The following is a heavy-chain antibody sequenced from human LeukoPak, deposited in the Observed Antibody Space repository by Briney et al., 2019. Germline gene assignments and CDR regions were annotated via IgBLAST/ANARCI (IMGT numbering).Heavy chain of an antibody. D-gene: IGHD3-10*01. CDR1: GDSMSRSPHY. J-gene: IGHJ5*02. CDR2: SSTSGNA. V-gene: IGHV4-61*02. CDR3: ARDSSPFFGSGSHYPNWFDP. Sequence: SQTLSLTCTVSGDSMSRSPHYWSWVRQPAGKRLEWIGRSSTSGNANYNPSLKSRVTILVDTSKNHFSLGLNSVTAADTGVYYCARDSSPFFGSGSHYPNWFDPWGQGILVTVSS.